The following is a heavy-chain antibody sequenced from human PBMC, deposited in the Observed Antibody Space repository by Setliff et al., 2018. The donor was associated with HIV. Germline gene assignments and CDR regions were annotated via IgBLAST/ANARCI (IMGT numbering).Heavy chain of an antibody. CDR2: FNHGGNT. Sequence: ETLSLTCAVYGGSFSGYYWGWIRQSPEKGLEWIGEFNHGGNTNNNPSLKSRVTISGDTTKNQFSLKLKSVTAADTAVYYCARRKGYCSGPSCLEFSWFDPWGQGTLVTVSS. V-gene: IGHV4-34*01. J-gene: IGHJ5*02. CDR3: ARRKGYCSGPSCLEFSWFDP. D-gene: IGHD2-2*01. CDR1: GGSFSGYY.